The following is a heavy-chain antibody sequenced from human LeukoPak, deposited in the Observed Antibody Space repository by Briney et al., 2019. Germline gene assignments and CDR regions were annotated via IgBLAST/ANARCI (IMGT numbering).Heavy chain of an antibody. D-gene: IGHD5-18*01. CDR3: ARHRDWSYGPIDY. CDR1: GYSFSNYW. Sequence: GESLKISCKSSGYSFSNYWIGWVRQMPGKGLEWMGIIYPGDSDTRYSPSFQGQVTISADTSITTAYLQWIRLKASDTAMYYCARHRDWSYGPIDYWGQGTLVTVSS. V-gene: IGHV5-51*01. CDR2: IYPGDSDT. J-gene: IGHJ4*02.